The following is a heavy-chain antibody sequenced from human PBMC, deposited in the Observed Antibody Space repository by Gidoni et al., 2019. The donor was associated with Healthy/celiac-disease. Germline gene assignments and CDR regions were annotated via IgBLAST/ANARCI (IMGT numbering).Heavy chain of an antibody. CDR3: ARDSLVVVAAADDAFDI. V-gene: IGHV3-33*01. CDR2: IWYDGSNK. D-gene: IGHD2-15*01. J-gene: IGHJ3*02. Sequence: VQLVESGGGVVQPGRSLRLSCAASGFTFSSYGMHWVRQAPGKGLAWVAVIWYDGSNKYYADSVKGRFTISRDNSKNTLYLQMNSLRAEDTAVYYCARDSLVVVAAADDAFDIWGQGTMVTVSS. CDR1: GFTFSSYG.